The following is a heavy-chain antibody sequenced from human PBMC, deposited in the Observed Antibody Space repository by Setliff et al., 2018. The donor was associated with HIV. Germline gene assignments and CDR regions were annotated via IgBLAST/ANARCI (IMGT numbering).Heavy chain of an antibody. D-gene: IGHD2-8*02. J-gene: IGHJ4*02. V-gene: IGHV3-23*01. CDR3: AKSLLVAGNDY. CDR1: VFTFSSYS. CDR2: ISSGGEIM. Sequence: GGSLRLSCAASVFTFSSYSMNWVRQAPGKGLEWVSAISSGGEIMFYADSVKGRFTSSRDNSKNTLYLQMISLRADDTAVYYCAKSLLVAGNDYWGQGTLVTVSS.